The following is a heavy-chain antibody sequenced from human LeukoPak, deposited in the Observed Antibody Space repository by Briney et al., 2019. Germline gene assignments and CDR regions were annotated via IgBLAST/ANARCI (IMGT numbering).Heavy chain of an antibody. Sequence: GESLKISCKGSGYSFTSYWIGWVRQMPGKGLEWMGIIYPGDSDTRYSPSFQGQVTISADKSISTAYLQWSSLKASDTAMYYCARLSLDRSGEDYYFDYWGQGTLVTVSS. CDR1: GYSFTSYW. J-gene: IGHJ4*02. V-gene: IGHV5-51*01. CDR3: ARLSLDRSGEDYYFDY. CDR2: IYPGDSDT. D-gene: IGHD3-10*01.